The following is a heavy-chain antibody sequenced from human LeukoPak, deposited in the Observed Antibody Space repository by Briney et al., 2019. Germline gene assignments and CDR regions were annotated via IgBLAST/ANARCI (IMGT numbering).Heavy chain of an antibody. Sequence: SQTLSLTCTVSGGSISSGGYYWSWIRQHPGKGLEWIGYIDYSGTTYYNPSLKSRLTMSVDTPKNHFSLKLSSVTAADTAVYYCARHADSGFGELAFDYWGQGTLVTVSS. CDR3: ARHADSGFGELAFDY. J-gene: IGHJ4*02. V-gene: IGHV4-31*03. D-gene: IGHD3-10*01. CDR1: GGSISSGGYY. CDR2: IDYSGTT.